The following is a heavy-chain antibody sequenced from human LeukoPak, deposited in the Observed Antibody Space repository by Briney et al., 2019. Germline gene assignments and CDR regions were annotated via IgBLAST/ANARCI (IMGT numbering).Heavy chain of an antibody. CDR3: ARGATMVRGIIIQQPNWFDP. J-gene: IGHJ5*02. D-gene: IGHD3-10*01. V-gene: IGHV4-38-2*02. CDR2: IYHSGST. CDR1: GYSISSRYY. Sequence: SETLSLTCTVSGYSISSRYYWGWIRQPPGKGLEWIGSIYHSGSTYYNPSLKSPVTISVDTSKNQFSLRLSSVTAADAAVYYCARGATMVRGIIIQQPNWFDPWGQGTLVTVSS.